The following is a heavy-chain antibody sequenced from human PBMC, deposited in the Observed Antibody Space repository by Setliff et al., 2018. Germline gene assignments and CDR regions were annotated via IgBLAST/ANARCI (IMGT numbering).Heavy chain of an antibody. D-gene: IGHD3-10*01. V-gene: IGHV4-34*01. CDR2: INHSGST. CDR1: GGSFSGYY. CDR3: VRFGGSASVARLSPPI. J-gene: IGHJ4*02. Sequence: PSETLSLTCAVYGGSFSGYYWSWIRQPPGKGLEWIGEINHSGSTNYNPSLKSRVTISVDTSKNQFSLRLSSVTAADTAVYYCVRFGGSASVARLSPPIWGPGSLVTVSS.